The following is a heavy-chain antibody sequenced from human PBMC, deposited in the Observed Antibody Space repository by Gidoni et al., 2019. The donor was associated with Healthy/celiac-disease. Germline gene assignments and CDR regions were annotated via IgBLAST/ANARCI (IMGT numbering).Heavy chain of an antibody. Sequence: QVQLVESGGGVVQPGRSLRPSCAASGFTFSSYGMHWVRQAPGKGLEWVAVISYDGSNKYYADSVKGRFTISRDNSKNTLYLQMNSLRAEDTAVYYCAKELYCSSTSCDDYWGQGTLVTVSS. D-gene: IGHD2-2*01. CDR2: ISYDGSNK. CDR3: AKELYCSSTSCDDY. V-gene: IGHV3-30*18. CDR1: GFTFSSYG. J-gene: IGHJ4*02.